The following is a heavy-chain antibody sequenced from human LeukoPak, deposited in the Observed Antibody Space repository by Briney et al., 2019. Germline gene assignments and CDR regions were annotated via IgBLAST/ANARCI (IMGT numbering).Heavy chain of an antibody. Sequence: PGGSLRLSCAASGFTFSSYWMHWVRQAPGKGLVWVSRINSDGSSTSYADSVKGRFTISRDNAKNTLYLQMNSLRAEDTAVYYCARDGRPEVAGTYFDYWGQGTLVTVSS. D-gene: IGHD6-19*01. J-gene: IGHJ4*02. CDR3: ARDGRPEVAGTYFDY. V-gene: IGHV3-74*01. CDR2: INSDGSST. CDR1: GFTFSSYW.